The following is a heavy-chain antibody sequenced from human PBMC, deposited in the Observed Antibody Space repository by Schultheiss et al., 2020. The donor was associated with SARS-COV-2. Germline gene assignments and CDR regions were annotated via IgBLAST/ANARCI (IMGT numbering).Heavy chain of an antibody. CDR1: GYTLTELS. CDR3: ATAPPEWASSFYYYYGMDV. Sequence: ASVKVSCKVSGYTLTELSMHWVRQAPGKGLEWMGGFDPEDGETIYAQKFQGRVTMTEDTSTDTAYMELSSLRSEDTAMYYCATAPPEWASSFYYYYGMDVWGQGTTVTDSS. J-gene: IGHJ6*02. V-gene: IGHV1-24*01. D-gene: IGHD3-3*01. CDR2: FDPEDGET.